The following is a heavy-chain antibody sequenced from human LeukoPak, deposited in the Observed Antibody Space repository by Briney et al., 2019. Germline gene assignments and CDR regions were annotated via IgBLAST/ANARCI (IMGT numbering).Heavy chain of an antibody. CDR3: ARYIVQDAFDI. CDR1: GFTFSSYW. CDR2: IKQDGSEK. J-gene: IGHJ3*02. D-gene: IGHD2/OR15-2a*01. Sequence: GGSLRLSCAASGFTFSSYWMSRVRQAPGKGLEWVANIKQDGSEKYYVDSVKGRFTISRDNAKNSLYLQMNSLRAEDTAVYYCARYIVQDAFDIWGQGTMVTVSS. V-gene: IGHV3-7*01.